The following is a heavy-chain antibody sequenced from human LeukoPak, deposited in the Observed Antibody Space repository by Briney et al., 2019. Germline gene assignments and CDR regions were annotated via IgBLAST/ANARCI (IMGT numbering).Heavy chain of an antibody. CDR2: INSDGTST. Sequence: GGSLRLSCAASGFTFSSYWMHWVRQAPGKWLVLVSRINSDGTSTSHADSVKARFPLSRDNAKNTLYLHMYSLRAEDRPVDSCARDGLQYTNTAMVKPFDYWGQGTLVTVSS. J-gene: IGHJ4*02. V-gene: IGHV3-74*01. D-gene: IGHD5-18*01. CDR1: GFTFSSYW. CDR3: ARDGLQYTNTAMVKPFDY.